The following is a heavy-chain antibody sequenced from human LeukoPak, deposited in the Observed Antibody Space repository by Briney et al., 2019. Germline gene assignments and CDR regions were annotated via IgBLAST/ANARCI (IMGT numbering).Heavy chain of an antibody. CDR1: GFTFSSYS. J-gene: IGHJ4*02. CDR2: ISSSSSYI. Sequence: GGSLRLSCAASGFTFSSYSMNWVRQAPGKGLEWVSSISSSSSYIYYADSVKGRFTISRDNAKNSLYLQMNSLRAEDTYVYYCARASSLTKYYFDYWGQGTLVTVSS. CDR3: ARASSLTKYYFDY. V-gene: IGHV3-21*01. D-gene: IGHD2-8*01.